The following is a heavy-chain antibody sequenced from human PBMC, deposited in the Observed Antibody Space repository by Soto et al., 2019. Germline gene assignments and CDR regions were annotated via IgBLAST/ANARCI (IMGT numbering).Heavy chain of an antibody. CDR1: GYSFTSYW. J-gene: IGHJ6*03. CDR2: IYPGDSDT. CDR3: ARQGKYGDYDYYYYYMDV. V-gene: IGHV5-51*01. Sequence: GESLKISCKGSGYSFTSYWIGWVRQMPGKGLEWMGIIYPGDSDTRYSPSFQGQVTISADKSISTAYLQWSSLKASDTAMYYCARQGKYGDYDYYYYYMDVWGKGTTVTAP. D-gene: IGHD4-17*01.